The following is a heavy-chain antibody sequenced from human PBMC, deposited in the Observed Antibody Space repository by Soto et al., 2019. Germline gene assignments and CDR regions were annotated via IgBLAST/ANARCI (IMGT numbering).Heavy chain of an antibody. CDR3: VRRAGGAVVWYYDL. J-gene: IGHJ2*01. Sequence: EVQLLESGGGFVQRGGSLRLSCAASGFIFNNYAMTWVPQAPGKGLEWVARVSGRGGSAYYADSVKGRLTISRDNSNNTLYLQMTNVRGEDTAVYYCVRRAGGAVVWYYDLWGRGSRVNVFS. CDR2: VSGRGGSA. V-gene: IGHV3-23*01. CDR1: GFIFNNYA. D-gene: IGHD2-21*01.